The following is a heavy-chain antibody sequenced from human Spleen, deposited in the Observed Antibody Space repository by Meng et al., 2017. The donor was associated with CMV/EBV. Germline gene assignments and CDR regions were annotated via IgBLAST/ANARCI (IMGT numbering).Heavy chain of an antibody. CDR3: ARDRKHYGERGWFDP. D-gene: IGHD4-17*01. V-gene: IGHV4-30-4*01. Sequence: QESGAGLVYPSQTLSLTCTVSGGFIRSGYYYWSWIRQPPGKGLEWIGYIYYSGSTYSNASLKSRVTISIDRSKNQFSLKLSSVTGADTAVYYCARDRKHYGERGWFDPWGQGTLVTVSS. CDR1: GGFIRSGYYY. CDR2: IYYSGST. J-gene: IGHJ5*02.